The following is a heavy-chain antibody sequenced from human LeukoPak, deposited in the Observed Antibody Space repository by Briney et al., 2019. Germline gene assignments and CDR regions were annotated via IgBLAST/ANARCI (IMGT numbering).Heavy chain of an antibody. CDR1: GASITSRF. V-gene: IGHV4-59*11. CDR2: VSSTTSP. D-gene: IGHD4-23*01. CDR3: ARGPPATVALFDY. J-gene: IGHJ4*02. Sequence: SETLSLTCTVSGASITSRFWTWVRQPPGKGLEWIGYVSSTTSPTYNPSLESRVTMSLDTSKSQFSLRLASVTAADTAVYYCARGPPATVALFDYWGQGTLVTVSS.